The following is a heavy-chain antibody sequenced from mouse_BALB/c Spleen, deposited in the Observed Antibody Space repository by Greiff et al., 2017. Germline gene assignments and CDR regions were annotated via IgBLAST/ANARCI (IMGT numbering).Heavy chain of an antibody. CDR2: ISSGGST. Sequence: EVQLVESGGGLVKPGGSLKLSCAASGFTFSSYAMSWVRQTPEKRLEWVASISSGGSTYYPDSVKGRFTISRDNARNILYLQMSSLRSEDTAMYYCARRITTATFAYWGQGTLVTVSA. CDR3: ARRITTATFAY. D-gene: IGHD1-2*01. CDR1: GFTFSSYA. J-gene: IGHJ3*01. V-gene: IGHV5-6-5*01.